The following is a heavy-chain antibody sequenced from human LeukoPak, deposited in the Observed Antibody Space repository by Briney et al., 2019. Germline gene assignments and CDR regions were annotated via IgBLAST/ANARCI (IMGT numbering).Heavy chain of an antibody. CDR3: ARGSPYYDFWSGYSNWFDP. CDR1: GGSFSGYY. CDR2: INHSGSA. Sequence: SETLSLTCAVYGGSFSGYYWSWIRQPPGKGLEWIGEINHSGSANYNPSLKSRVTISVDTSKNQFSLKLSSVTAADTAVYYCARGSPYYDFWSGYSNWFDPWGQGTLVTVSS. V-gene: IGHV4-34*01. J-gene: IGHJ5*02. D-gene: IGHD3-3*01.